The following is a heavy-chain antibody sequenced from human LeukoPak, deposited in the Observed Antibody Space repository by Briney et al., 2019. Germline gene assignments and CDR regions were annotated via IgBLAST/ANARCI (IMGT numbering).Heavy chain of an antibody. CDR3: VRNKTTGPSFDSLTGKKSNYFDF. D-gene: IGHD3-9*01. J-gene: IGHJ4*02. V-gene: IGHV4-39*01. CDR1: GGSVTSSSSY. Sequence: SETLCLTCTVSGGSVTSSSSYWGWNRQPPGKGLEWVGSIYFSGSTYYNPFLKSRLTMSVDTFKNQFSLELNSVTAADTAVYYCVRNKTTGPSFDSLTGKKSNYFDFWGQGTLVSVSS. CDR2: IYFSGST.